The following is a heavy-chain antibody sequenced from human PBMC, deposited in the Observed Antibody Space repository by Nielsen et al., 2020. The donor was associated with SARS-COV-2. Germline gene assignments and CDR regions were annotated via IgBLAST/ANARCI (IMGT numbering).Heavy chain of an antibody. D-gene: IGHD1/OR15-1a*01. CDR1: GFTFSSYW. J-gene: IGHJ6*02. Sequence: GGSLRLSCAASGFTFSSYWMSWVRQAPGKGLEWVANIKQDGSEKYYVDSVKGRFTISRDNAKNSLYLQMNSLRAEDTALYYCAKELGGNRQFYYYYYGMDVWGQGTTVTVSS. CDR2: IKQDGSEK. V-gene: IGHV3-7*03. CDR3: AKELGGNRQFYYYYYGMDV.